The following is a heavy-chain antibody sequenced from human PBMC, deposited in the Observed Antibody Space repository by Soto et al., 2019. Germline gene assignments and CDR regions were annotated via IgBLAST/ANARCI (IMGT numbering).Heavy chain of an antibody. V-gene: IGHV4-34*01. CDR1: GGSFSGYY. CDR2: INHIGST. J-gene: IGHJ4*02. CDR3: ARTLYYYNSGSPTDY. D-gene: IGHD3-10*01. Sequence: QVQLQQWGAGLLKPSETLSLTCAVYGGSFSGYYWSWFRQPPGTGLEWIGEINHIGSTNYNPSLKSRVSISVDTSTNQYSLKLTSVTAADTAIYYCARTLYYYNSGSPTDYWGQGTLVTVSS.